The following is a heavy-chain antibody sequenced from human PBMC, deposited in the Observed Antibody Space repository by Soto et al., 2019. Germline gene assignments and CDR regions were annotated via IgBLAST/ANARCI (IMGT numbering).Heavy chain of an antibody. CDR2: IYYSGST. D-gene: IGHD2-21*02. J-gene: IGHJ4*02. Sequence: TSETLSLTCTVSGGSISSGGYYWSWIRQHPGKGLEWIGYIYYSGSTYYNPSLKSRVTISVDTSKNQFSLKLSSVTAADTAVYYCARGLAYCGGDCYPKEPSPARFDYWGQGTLVTVS. CDR1: GGSISSGGYY. V-gene: IGHV4-31*03. CDR3: ARGLAYCGGDCYPKEPSPARFDY.